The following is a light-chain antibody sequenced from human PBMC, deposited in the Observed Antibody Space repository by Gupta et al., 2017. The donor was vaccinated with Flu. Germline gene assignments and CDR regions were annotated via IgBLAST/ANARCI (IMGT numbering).Light chain of an antibody. V-gene: IGKV3-15*01. CDR1: QSVSRN. Sequence: EIVMTQSPATLSVSPGERATLSCRASQSVSRNLAWYQQKPGQAPRLLIFGASTRATGIPARFSGSESGTECTLTISSLQSEDFAVYFCQQENKCPITFGQGTLLEIK. J-gene: IGKJ5*01. CDR3: QQENKCPIT. CDR2: GAS.